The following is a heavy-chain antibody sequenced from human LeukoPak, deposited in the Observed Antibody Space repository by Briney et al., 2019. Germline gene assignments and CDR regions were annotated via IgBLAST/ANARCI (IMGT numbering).Heavy chain of an antibody. Sequence: GGSLRLSCAASGFTFSSYSMNWVRQAPGKGLEWVANIKEDGSAKYYVDSVRGRFTISRDNAKNSLYLQINSLRAEDTAVYYCGRVTYGDYLWGQGTLVTVSS. CDR2: IKEDGSAK. J-gene: IGHJ5*02. V-gene: IGHV3-7*01. CDR1: GFTFSSYS. CDR3: GRVTYGDYL. D-gene: IGHD4-17*01.